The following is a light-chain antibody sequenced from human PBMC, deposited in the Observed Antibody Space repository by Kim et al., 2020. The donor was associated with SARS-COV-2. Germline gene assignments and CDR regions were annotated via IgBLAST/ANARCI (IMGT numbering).Light chain of an antibody. J-gene: IGLJ2*01. CDR1: RSNIGSNL. V-gene: IGLV1-47*01. Sequence: GQRVTFPCSGSRSNIGSNLVSWYLHLPGTAPKLLIYGGNQRPSGVPDRFSGSQSGTAASLVISGLRSEDEAYYYCASWDDNLSGFLFGGGTQLTVL. CDR2: GGN. CDR3: ASWDDNLSGFL.